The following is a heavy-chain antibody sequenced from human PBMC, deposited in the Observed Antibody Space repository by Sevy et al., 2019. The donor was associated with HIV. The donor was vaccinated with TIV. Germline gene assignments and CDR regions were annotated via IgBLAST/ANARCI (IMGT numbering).Heavy chain of an antibody. CDR2: TSSDGKNK. V-gene: IGHV3-30*18. J-gene: IGHJ4*02. Sequence: GGSLRLSCAASGFSFINSAMHWVRQAPGKGLEWVAATSSDGKNKYYADSVKGRFTIYRDNSKNTMYLQMNSLRGDETALYYCAKPAFGVVTQFDYWGQGTLVTVSS. CDR1: GFSFINSA. D-gene: IGHD3-3*01. CDR3: AKPAFGVVTQFDY.